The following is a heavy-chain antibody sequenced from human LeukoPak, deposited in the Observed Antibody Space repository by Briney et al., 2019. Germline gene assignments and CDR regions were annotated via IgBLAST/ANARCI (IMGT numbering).Heavy chain of an antibody. J-gene: IGHJ4*02. V-gene: IGHV3-7*03. CDR2: IKQDGSEK. CDR1: GFTFSSYW. D-gene: IGHD4-17*01. Sequence: GGSLRLSCAASGFTFSSYWMSGVRQAPGKGLEWVANIKQDGSEKYYLDSVKGRFTISRDNAKNSLYLQMNSLRVEDTAVYYCARGQTTVTNWGQGTLVTVSS. CDR3: ARGQTTVTN.